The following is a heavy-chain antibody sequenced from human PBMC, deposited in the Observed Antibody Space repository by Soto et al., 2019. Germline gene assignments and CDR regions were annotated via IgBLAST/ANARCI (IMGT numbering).Heavy chain of an antibody. CDR1: GYTFTHYD. V-gene: IGHV1-8*01. D-gene: IGHD3-16*01. J-gene: IGHJ4*02. CDR2: MNPNTGNT. Sequence: QVQLVQSGADMKKPGASVKVSCKASGYTFTHYDINWVRQATGQGLEWMGWMNPNTGNTGVAQKFQDRVTMTRNTSISTAYMELSSLRSEDTALYFCERGGWGPPFDFWGQGTPVTVSS. CDR3: ERGGWGPPFDF.